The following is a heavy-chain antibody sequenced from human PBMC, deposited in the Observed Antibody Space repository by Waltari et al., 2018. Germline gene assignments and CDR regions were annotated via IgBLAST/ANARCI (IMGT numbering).Heavy chain of an antibody. J-gene: IGHJ5*02. CDR1: GDSMNNYY. CDR3: AGSGGNGDYDR. CDR2: IYYSGST. V-gene: IGHV4-59*01. Sequence: QVQLQESGPGLVKPSETLSLTCTVSGDSMNNYYWTWIRQSPGKGLEWIGYIYYSGSTNSNPALKSRVTISIKPSKNQFALKLSSVTAADTAVYYCAGSGGNGDYDRWGQGTQVTVSS. D-gene: IGHD4-17*01.